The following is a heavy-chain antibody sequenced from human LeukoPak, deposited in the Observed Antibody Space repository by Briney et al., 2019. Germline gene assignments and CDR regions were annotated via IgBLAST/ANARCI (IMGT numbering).Heavy chain of an antibody. CDR3: AREATSCSSTSCSNYSYYGMDV. D-gene: IGHD2-2*01. CDR1: GFTFSSYE. Sequence: SGGSLRLSCAASGFTFSSYEMNWVRQAPGKGLEWVSYISSSGSTIYYADSVKGRFTISRDNAKNSLYLQMNSLRAEDAAVYYCAREATSCSSTSCSNYSYYGMDVWGKGTTVTVSS. J-gene: IGHJ6*04. CDR2: ISSSGSTI. V-gene: IGHV3-48*03.